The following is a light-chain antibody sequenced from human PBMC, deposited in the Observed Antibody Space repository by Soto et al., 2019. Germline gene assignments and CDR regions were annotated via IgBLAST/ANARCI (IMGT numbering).Light chain of an antibody. Sequence: DIQMTQSPSSLSASVGDRFTITCRARQGISNYLAWYQQKPGKVPQVLIYAASALQSGVPSRFSGSGSGTDFTLTISSLQPEDGANSYCQTYNSAPRTFGQGTKVE. CDR1: QGISNY. V-gene: IGKV1-27*01. J-gene: IGKJ1*01. CDR3: QTYNSAPRT. CDR2: AAS.